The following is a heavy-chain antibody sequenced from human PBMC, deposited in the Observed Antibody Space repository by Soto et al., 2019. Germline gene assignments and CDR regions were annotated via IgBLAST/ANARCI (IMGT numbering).Heavy chain of an antibody. Sequence: GESLKISCKGSGYSLTSYWIGWVRQMPGKGLEWMGIIYPGDSDTRYSPSFQGQVTISADKSISTAYLQWSSLNASDTAMYYCARRSNYYGDYARSSIGYYYGMDVWGQGTTVTVSS. V-gene: IGHV5-51*01. J-gene: IGHJ6*02. CDR3: ARRSNYYGDYARSSIGYYYGMDV. CDR2: IYPGDSDT. D-gene: IGHD4-17*01. CDR1: GYSLTSYW.